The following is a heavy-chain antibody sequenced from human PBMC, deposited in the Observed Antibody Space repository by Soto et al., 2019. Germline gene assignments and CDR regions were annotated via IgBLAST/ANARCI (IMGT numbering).Heavy chain of an antibody. V-gene: IGHV3-30*03. J-gene: IGHJ4*02. CDR1: GFTFSSYG. Sequence: GGSLRLSCVGSGFTFSSYGMHWVRQAPGKGLEWVAVISYDGSNKYYADSVKGRFTISRDNSKNTLYLQMNSLRAEDTAVYYCAREAGSSTSLSLWGQGTLVTVSS. CDR3: AREAGSSTSLSL. CDR2: ISYDGSNK. D-gene: IGHD2-2*01.